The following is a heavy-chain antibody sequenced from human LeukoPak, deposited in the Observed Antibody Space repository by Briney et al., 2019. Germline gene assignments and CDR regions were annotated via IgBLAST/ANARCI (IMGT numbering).Heavy chain of an antibody. J-gene: IGHJ4*02. D-gene: IGHD3-10*01. CDR1: GGSISSSSYY. Sequence: PSETLSLTCTVSGGSISSSSYYWGWIRQPPGKGLEWIGSIYYSGSTYYNPSLKSRVTISVDTSKNQFSLKLSSVTAADTAVYYCARHHYYGSGTHLDYWGQGTLVTVSS. V-gene: IGHV4-39*01. CDR2: IYYSGST. CDR3: ARHHYYGSGTHLDY.